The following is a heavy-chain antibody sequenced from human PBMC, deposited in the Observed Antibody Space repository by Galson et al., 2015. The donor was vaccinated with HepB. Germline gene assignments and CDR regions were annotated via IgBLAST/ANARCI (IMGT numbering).Heavy chain of an antibody. V-gene: IGHV3-72*01. CDR1: GFTFSDHY. CDR2: TRNKANSYTT. CDR3: AREVFWSYYGMDV. Sequence: SLRLSCAASGFTFSDHYMDWVRQAPGKGLEWVGRTRNKANSYTTEYAASVKGRFTISRDDSKNSLYLQMNSLKTEDTAVYYCAREVFWSYYGMDVWGQGTTVTVSS. J-gene: IGHJ6*02. D-gene: IGHD3-3*01.